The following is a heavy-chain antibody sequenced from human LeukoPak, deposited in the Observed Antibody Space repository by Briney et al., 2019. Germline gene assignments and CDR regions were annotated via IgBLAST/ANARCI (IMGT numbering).Heavy chain of an antibody. CDR2: ISSTSFYI. V-gene: IGHV3-21*01. J-gene: IGHJ3*02. D-gene: IGHD4-23*01. Sequence: GGSLRLSCAASAFTFSSYSVNWVRQAPGKGLEWVSSISSTSFYIYYADPVKGRFTISRDNAKNSLYLQMNSLRAGDTAVYYCARGNAGNDAFDIWGQGTMVTVSS. CDR1: AFTFSSYS. CDR3: ARGNAGNDAFDI.